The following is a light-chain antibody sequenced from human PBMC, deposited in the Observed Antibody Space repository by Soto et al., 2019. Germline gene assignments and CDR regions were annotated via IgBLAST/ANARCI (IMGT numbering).Light chain of an antibody. CDR3: DPRGT. J-gene: IGKJ2*02. Sequence: AIRMTQSPSSFSASTGERVTITCRASQGISSYLAWYQQKPGKAPKLLIYAASTLQSGVPSRFSGSGSGTAFTLPISYVQAEYFATYYCDPRGTFGQGTKLEIK. CDR1: QGISSY. CDR2: AAS. V-gene: IGKV1-8*01.